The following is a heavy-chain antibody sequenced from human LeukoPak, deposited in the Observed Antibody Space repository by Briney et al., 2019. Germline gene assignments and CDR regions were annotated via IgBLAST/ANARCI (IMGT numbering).Heavy chain of an antibody. CDR1: GFTFSSYA. J-gene: IGHJ4*02. CDR3: ARERPSSSWDLLFDY. D-gene: IGHD6-13*01. V-gene: IGHV3-64*01. CDR2: ISSNGGST. Sequence: GGSLRLSCAASGFTFSSYAMHWVRQAPGKGLEYVSAISSNGGSTYYANSVKGRFTISRDNSKNTLYLQMGSLRDEDMAVYYCARERPSSSWDLLFDYWGQGTLVTVSS.